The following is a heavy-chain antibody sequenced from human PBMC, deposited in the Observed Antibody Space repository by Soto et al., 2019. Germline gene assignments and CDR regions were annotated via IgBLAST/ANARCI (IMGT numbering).Heavy chain of an antibody. CDR2: ISGSGGST. J-gene: IGHJ4*02. CDR1: GFTFSSYA. CDR3: AKYCSSDVCFDY. Sequence: GGSLRLSCAASGFTFSSYAMSWVRQAPGKGLEWVSAISGSGGSTYYADSVKGRFTISRDNSKNTLYLQMNSLRDEDTAVYYCAKYCSSDVCFDYWGQGTLVTVSS. V-gene: IGHV3-23*01. D-gene: IGHD2-8*01.